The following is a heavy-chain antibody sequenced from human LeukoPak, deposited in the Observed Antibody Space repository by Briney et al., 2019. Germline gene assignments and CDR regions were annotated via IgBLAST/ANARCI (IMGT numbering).Heavy chain of an antibody. D-gene: IGHD5-18*01. CDR2: ISSSSSYI. V-gene: IGHV3-21*01. Sequence: GGSLRLSCAASGFTFSSYSMNWVRQAPGKGLEWVSSISSSSSYIYYADSVKGRFTISRDNAKNPLYLQMNSLRAEDTAVYYCARVGYSYGSAFDYWGQGTLVTVSS. CDR3: ARVGYSYGSAFDY. J-gene: IGHJ4*02. CDR1: GFTFSSYS.